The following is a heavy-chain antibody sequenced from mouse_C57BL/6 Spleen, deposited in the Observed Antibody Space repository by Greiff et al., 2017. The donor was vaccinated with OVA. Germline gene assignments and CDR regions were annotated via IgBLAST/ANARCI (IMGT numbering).Heavy chain of an antibody. Sequence: QVQLQQPGAELVRPGSSVKLSCKASGYTFTSYWMHWVKQRPIQGLEWIGNIDPSDSETHYNQKFKDKATLTVDKSSSTAYMQLSSLTSEDSAVYYWARRAYDYDEAMDYWGQGTSVTVSS. CDR1: GYTFTSYW. CDR3: ARRAYDYDEAMDY. V-gene: IGHV1-52*01. J-gene: IGHJ4*01. CDR2: IDPSDSET. D-gene: IGHD2-4*01.